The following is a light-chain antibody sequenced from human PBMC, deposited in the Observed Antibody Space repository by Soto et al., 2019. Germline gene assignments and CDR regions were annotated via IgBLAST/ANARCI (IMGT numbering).Light chain of an antibody. V-gene: IGKV3-20*01. J-gene: IGKJ1*01. Sequence: EIVLTQSPGTLSLSPGERATLSCRASESVSRSYLAWYQQIPGQAPRLLIFNAFSRATGIPDRFSGGGSGTDFTLTISRLEPEDLGVYYCQQYSRSPLTLGQGTKVEIK. CDR2: NAF. CDR3: QQYSRSPLT. CDR1: ESVSRSY.